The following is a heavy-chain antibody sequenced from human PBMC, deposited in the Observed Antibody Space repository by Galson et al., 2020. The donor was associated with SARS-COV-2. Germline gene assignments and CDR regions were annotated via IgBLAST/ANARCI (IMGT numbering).Heavy chain of an antibody. CDR2: IIPILGIA. J-gene: IGHJ4*02. V-gene: IGHV1-69*04. Sequence: SVKVSCKASGGTFSSYAISWVRQAPGQGLEWMGRIIPILGIANYAQKFQGRVTITADKSTSTAYMELSSLRSEDTAVYYCARVPAAGTAMVMSVDYWGQGTLVTVSS. CDR1: GGTFSSYA. D-gene: IGHD5-18*01. CDR3: ARVPAAGTAMVMSVDY.